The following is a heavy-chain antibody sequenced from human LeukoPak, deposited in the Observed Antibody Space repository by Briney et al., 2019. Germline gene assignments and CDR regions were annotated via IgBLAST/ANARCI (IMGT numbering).Heavy chain of an antibody. D-gene: IGHD5-12*01. CDR1: GYTFTGYY. V-gene: IGHV1-2*06. Sequence: ASVKVSCKASGYTFTGYYMHWVRQAPGQGLEWMGRINPNSGGTNYAQKFQGRVTMTRDTSISTAYMELSRLRSDDTAVYYYARVGGYSGYDGDFDYWGQGTLVTVSS. J-gene: IGHJ4*02. CDR3: ARVGGYSGYDGDFDY. CDR2: INPNSGGT.